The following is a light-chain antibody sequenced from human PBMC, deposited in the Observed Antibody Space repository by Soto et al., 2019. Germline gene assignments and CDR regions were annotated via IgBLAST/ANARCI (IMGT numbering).Light chain of an antibody. Sequence: EIVMTQSPATLSVSPGERATLSCRASQSVSSNLAWYQQKPGQAPRLLIYGASTRATGIPARFSGSGSGTKFTLNISSLQSEDFAVYYCQQSNNWPPITFGQGTRLEIK. CDR3: QQSNNWPPIT. V-gene: IGKV3-15*01. CDR1: QSVSSN. CDR2: GAS. J-gene: IGKJ5*01.